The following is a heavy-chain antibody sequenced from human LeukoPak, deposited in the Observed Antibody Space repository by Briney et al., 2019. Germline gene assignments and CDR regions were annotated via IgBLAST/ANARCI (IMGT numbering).Heavy chain of an antibody. CDR1: GGSISSYY. V-gene: IGHV4-59*01. J-gene: IGHJ6*02. D-gene: IGHD3-10*01. Sequence: SETLSLTCTVSGGSISSYYWSWIRQPPGKGLEWIGYIYYSGSTNYNPSLKSRVTISVDTSKNQFSLKLSSVTAADTAVYYCARYNTLWFGELLPYYYYGMDVWGQGTTVTVSS. CDR2: IYYSGST. CDR3: ARYNTLWFGELLPYYYYGMDV.